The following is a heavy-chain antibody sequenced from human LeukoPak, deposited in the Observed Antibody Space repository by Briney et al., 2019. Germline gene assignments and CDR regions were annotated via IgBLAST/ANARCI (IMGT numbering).Heavy chain of an antibody. CDR3: ARERRGYPTAFDI. V-gene: IGHV4-59*11. Sequence: PSETLSLTCTVSGGSINSPYWSWVGQPPGRGLEWIGYIYYSGSTNYNPSLKSRVTISVDTSKNQFSLNLSSVTAADTAVYYCARERRGYPTAFDIWGQGTMVTVFS. CDR1: GGSINSPY. D-gene: IGHD5-12*01. CDR2: IYYSGST. J-gene: IGHJ3*02.